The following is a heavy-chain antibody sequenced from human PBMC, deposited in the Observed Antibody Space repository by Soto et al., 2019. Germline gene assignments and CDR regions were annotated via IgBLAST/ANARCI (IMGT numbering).Heavy chain of an antibody. CDR1: GYTFTSYG. CDR2: ISAYNGNT. J-gene: IGHJ5*02. V-gene: IGHV1-18*01. CDR3: ARGGAMVRGTRGSGWFDP. D-gene: IGHD3-10*01. Sequence: ASVKVSCKASGYTFTSYGISWVRQAPGQGLEWMGWISAYNGNTNYALKLQGRVTMTTDTSTSTAYMELRSLRSDDTAVYYCARGGAMVRGTRGSGWFDPWGQGTLVTRLL.